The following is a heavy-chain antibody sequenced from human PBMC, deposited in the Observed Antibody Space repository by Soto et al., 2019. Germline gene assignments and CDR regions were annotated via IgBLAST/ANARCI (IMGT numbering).Heavy chain of an antibody. Sequence: EVQLGESGGGLVKPGGSLRLSCAASGFPFTNYSMNWVRQAPGKGLEWVSSSSGGSSYIYYADSVKGRFTISRDNAKNSLYLQMNSLRSDKKAVYYCARAPFMEWLCLFDYWGQGILVTVSS. CDR3: ARAPFMEWLCLFDY. J-gene: IGHJ4*02. D-gene: IGHD3-3*02. CDR2: SSGGSSYI. CDR1: GFPFTNYS. V-gene: IGHV3-21*02.